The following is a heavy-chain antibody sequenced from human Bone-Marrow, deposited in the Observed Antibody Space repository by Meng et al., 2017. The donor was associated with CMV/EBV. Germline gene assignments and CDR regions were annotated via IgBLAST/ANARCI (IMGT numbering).Heavy chain of an antibody. Sequence: LRLSCTVSGGSISSYYWSWIRQPPGKGLEWIGYIYYSGSTNYNPSLKSRVTISVDTSKNQFSLKLSSVTAADTAVYYCARVEMATIWLFDPWGQGTLVTVSS. CDR1: GGSISSYY. CDR2: IYYSGST. J-gene: IGHJ5*02. D-gene: IGHD5-24*01. CDR3: ARVEMATIWLFDP. V-gene: IGHV4-59*01.